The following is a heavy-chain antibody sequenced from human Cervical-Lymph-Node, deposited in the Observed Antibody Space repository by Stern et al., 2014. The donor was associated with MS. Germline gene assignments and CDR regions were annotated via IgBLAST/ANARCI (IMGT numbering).Heavy chain of an antibody. V-gene: IGHV2-5*02. J-gene: IGHJ5*02. CDR3: AHVGTACTKGVWRNYFDP. CDR1: GLSLNTSGVG. Sequence: QVTLRESGPTLVKPTQTLSLTCTVSGLSLNTSGVGVAWIRQPPGKAPEWLSVIYWDDDRLYRRGMRDRLTITKDTSKIQVLLTMINMEPADTATYYCAHVGTACTKGVWRNYFDPWGQGTLVTVSS. CDR2: IYWDDDR. D-gene: IGHD1-7*01.